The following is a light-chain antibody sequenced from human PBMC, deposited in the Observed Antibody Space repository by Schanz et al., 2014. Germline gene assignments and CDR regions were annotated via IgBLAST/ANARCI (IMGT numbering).Light chain of an antibody. Sequence: EIVLTQSPATLSLSPGERATLSCRASQSVSSYLAWYQQKPAQAPRLLIYGTSRRATGIPERFSGSGSGTDFTLTISRLEPEDFAVYYCQQYGSSPRGSLTFGGGTKVEIK. V-gene: IGKV3-20*01. CDR1: QSVSSY. CDR2: GTS. CDR3: QQYGSSPRGSLT. J-gene: IGKJ4*01.